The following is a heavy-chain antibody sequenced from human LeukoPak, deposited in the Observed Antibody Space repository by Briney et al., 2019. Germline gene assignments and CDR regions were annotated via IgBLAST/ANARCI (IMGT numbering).Heavy chain of an antibody. V-gene: IGHV3-23*01. CDR1: GFTFSSYG. CDR3: AKGIAVADNYYYYYMDV. D-gene: IGHD6-19*01. CDR2: ISGSGGST. J-gene: IGHJ6*03. Sequence: PGGSLRLSCAASGFTFSSYGMHWVRQAPGKGLEWVSAISGSGGSTYYADSVKGRFTISRDNSKNTLYLQMNSLRAEDTAVYYCAKGIAVADNYYYYYMDVWGKGTTVTVSS.